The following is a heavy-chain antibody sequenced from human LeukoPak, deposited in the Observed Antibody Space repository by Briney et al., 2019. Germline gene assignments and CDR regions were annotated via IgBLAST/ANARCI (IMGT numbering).Heavy chain of an antibody. CDR3: ARLFEGNPALFDY. J-gene: IGHJ4*02. V-gene: IGHV4-39*01. CDR2: IYYSGST. CDR1: GVSISSSSYY. D-gene: IGHD3-10*02. Sequence: NASETLSLTCTVSGVSISSSSYYWGWIRQPPGKGLEWIGSIYYSGSTYYNPSLKSRVTISVDTSKNQFSLKLSSVTAADTAVYYCARLFEGNPALFDYWGQGTLVTVSS.